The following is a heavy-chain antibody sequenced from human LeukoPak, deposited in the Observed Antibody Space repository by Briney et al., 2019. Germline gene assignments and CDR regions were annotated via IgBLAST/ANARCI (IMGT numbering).Heavy chain of an antibody. J-gene: IGHJ3*02. CDR1: GGTFSSYA. V-gene: IGHV1-69*05. D-gene: IGHD6-19*01. CDR2: ILPIFGTA. CDR3: ARESAFQAVAGTDAFDI. Sequence: SVKVSCKASGGTFSSYAISWVGQAPGQGLEWMGGILPIFGTANYAQKFQGRVTMTRDTSTSTVYMELSSLRSEDTAVYYCARESAFQAVAGTDAFDIWGQGTMVTVSS.